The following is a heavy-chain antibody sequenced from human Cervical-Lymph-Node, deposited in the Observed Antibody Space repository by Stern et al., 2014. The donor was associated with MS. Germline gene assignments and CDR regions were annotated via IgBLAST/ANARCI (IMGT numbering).Heavy chain of an antibody. CDR3: ARGPRYCSSTSCYARWFAP. CDR2: IIPIFGPA. V-gene: IGHV1-69*01. D-gene: IGHD2-2*01. J-gene: IGHJ5*02. Sequence: QVQLGQSGAEVKKPGSSVKVSCKASGGTFSSYAISWVRQAPGQGLEWMGGIIPIFGPANYAQKFQGRVTITADESTSTAYMELSSLRSEDTAVYYCARGPRYCSSTSCYARWFAPWGQGTLVTVSS. CDR1: GGTFSSYA.